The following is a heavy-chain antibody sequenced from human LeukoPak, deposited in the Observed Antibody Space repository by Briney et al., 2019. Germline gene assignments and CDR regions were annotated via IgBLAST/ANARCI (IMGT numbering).Heavy chain of an antibody. CDR3: ATTGQLVPDYYHYYMDY. Sequence: SVKVSCKASGGTFTRHGFTWVRQAPGQGREWMGGIIPFLGTPHYAQKFQGRVTITTDESTSATYREVSSLTSENTGVYYCATTGQLVPDYYHYYMDYWGIGTTVTVSS. D-gene: IGHD6-6*01. CDR2: IIPFLGTP. J-gene: IGHJ6*03. V-gene: IGHV1-69*05. CDR1: GGTFTRHG.